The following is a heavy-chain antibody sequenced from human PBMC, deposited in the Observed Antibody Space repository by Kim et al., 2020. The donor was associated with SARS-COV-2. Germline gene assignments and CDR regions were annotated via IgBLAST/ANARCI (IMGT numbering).Heavy chain of an antibody. J-gene: IGHJ4*02. CDR2: IHYSGST. D-gene: IGHD3-22*01. Sequence: SETLSLTCTVSGGSISSSSYYWGWIRQPPGKGLEWIGSIHYSGSTYYNPSLKSRVTISVDTSKNQFSLRLSSVTAADTAVYYCARHSPTYYYDSSGFADYWGQGTLVTVSS. CDR3: ARHSPTYYYDSSGFADY. CDR1: GGSISSSSYY. V-gene: IGHV4-39*01.